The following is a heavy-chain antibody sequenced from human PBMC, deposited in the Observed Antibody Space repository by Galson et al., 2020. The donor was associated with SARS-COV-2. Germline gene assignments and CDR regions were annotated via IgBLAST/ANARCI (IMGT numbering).Heavy chain of an antibody. Sequence: SETLSLTCTVSGASLNSNPYYWVWIRQPPGKGLEWIGTTYYSGSTSYNPSLDSRLTISVDTTSTRFSLRLRPVTAADTAMYYSAMQYPTYDWSGFYVPHDAFDIWGQGTMVTVSP. CDR3: AMQYPTYDWSGFYVPHDAFDI. D-gene: IGHD3-22*01. J-gene: IGHJ3*02. V-gene: IGHV4-39*07. CDR2: TYYSGST. CDR1: GASLNSNPYY.